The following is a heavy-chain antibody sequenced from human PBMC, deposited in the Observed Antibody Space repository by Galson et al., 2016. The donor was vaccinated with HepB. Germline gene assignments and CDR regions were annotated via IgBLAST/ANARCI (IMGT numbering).Heavy chain of an antibody. CDR2: ISYDGKSD. J-gene: IGHJ4*02. CDR3: AKGRWDFDS. Sequence: SLSLSCAASGFTFSTYGMPWVRQAPGTGLEWVALISYDGKSDSYADSVKGRVTISRDNSKNTLYLQMHSLRGEDTAVYYCAKGRWDFDSWGQGTLVTVSS. CDR1: GFTFSTYG. D-gene: IGHD5-24*01. V-gene: IGHV3-30*18.